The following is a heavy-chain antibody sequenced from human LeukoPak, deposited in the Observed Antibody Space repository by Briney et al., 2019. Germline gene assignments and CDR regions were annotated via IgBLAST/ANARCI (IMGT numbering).Heavy chain of an antibody. CDR3: VREKTRRGAGDVIDI. V-gene: IGHV1-18*01. CDR1: VYTLSTYG. D-gene: IGHD1-1*01. Sequence: SQWVSCKRSVYTLSTYGICWGRHAPGQGLEWGGGGCTHNGKTYYVLKLLGRVTTTTDTSPSTASMELRSVRADATPACYSVREKTRRGAGDVIDIWGQGTMVTVSS. CDR2: GCTHNGKT. J-gene: IGHJ3*02.